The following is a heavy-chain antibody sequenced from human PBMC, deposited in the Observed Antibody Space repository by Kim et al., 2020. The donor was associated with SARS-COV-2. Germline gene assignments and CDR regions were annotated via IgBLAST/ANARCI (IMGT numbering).Heavy chain of an antibody. V-gene: IGHV4-31*03. D-gene: IGHD3-10*01. Sequence: SETLSLTCTVSGGSISSGGYYWSWIRQHPGKGLEWIGYIYYSGSTYYNPSLKSRVTISVDTSKNQFSLKLSSVTAADTAVYYCARDRESGGMDVWGQGTTVTVSS. CDR3: ARDRESGGMDV. CDR2: IYYSGST. J-gene: IGHJ6*02. CDR1: GGSISSGGYY.